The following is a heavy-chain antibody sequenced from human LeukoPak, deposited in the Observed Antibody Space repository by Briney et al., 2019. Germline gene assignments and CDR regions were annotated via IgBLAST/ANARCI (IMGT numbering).Heavy chain of an antibody. D-gene: IGHD6-13*01. V-gene: IGHV3-30*18. Sequence: PGRSLRLSCAASGFTFSSYGMHWVRQAPGKGLEWVAVISYDGSNKYYADSVKGRFTISRDNSKNTLYLQMNSLRAEDTAVYYCTKEGGMQLPSRYYFDYWGQGTLVTVSS. CDR2: ISYDGSNK. J-gene: IGHJ4*02. CDR1: GFTFSSYG. CDR3: TKEGGMQLPSRYYFDY.